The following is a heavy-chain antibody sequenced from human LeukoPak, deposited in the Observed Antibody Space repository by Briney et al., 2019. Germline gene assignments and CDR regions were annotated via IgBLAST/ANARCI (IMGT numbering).Heavy chain of an antibody. Sequence: GASVKVSCKASGGTFSSYAISWVRQAPGQGLEWMGMIIPILGIASYAQKFQGRVTMTRDTSTSTVYMELSSLRSEDTAVYYFYMSTDAFDIWCQGTMVTVSS. V-gene: IGHV1-69*04. CDR2: IIPILGIA. J-gene: IGHJ3*02. D-gene: IGHD2-2*01. CDR3: YMSTDAFDI. CDR1: GGTFSSYA.